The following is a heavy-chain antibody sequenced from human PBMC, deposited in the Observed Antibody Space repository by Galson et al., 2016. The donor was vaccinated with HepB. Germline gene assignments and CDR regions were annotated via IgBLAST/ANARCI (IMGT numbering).Heavy chain of an antibody. CDR3: ARVYDWTYFDY. Sequence: QSGAEVKKPGESLKISCKGSGYSFTNYWIGWVRQMPGKGLDWMGNIYPGDSDTKYNPSFQGQVTISADKSINTAYLQWSSLKASDTAMYYCARVYDWTYFDYWGQGTLVTVSS. V-gene: IGHV5-51*01. CDR2: IYPGDSDT. D-gene: IGHD1-20*01. CDR1: GYSFTNYW. J-gene: IGHJ4*02.